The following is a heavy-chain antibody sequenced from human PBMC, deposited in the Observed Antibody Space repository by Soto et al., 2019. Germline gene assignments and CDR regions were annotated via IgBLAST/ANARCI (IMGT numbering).Heavy chain of an antibody. D-gene: IGHD3-22*01. Sequence: QVQLVESGGGLVKPGGSLRLSCAASGFTFSDYYMTWIRQAPGKGLEWVSYVSSDSSNTNYADSVKGRFTISRDNAKNSLYLQMNGLRPEDTAMYYCARGDHDTSGKRKVYGMDVWGHGTTVTVSS. CDR1: GFTFSDYY. CDR2: VSSDSSNT. J-gene: IGHJ6*02. CDR3: ARGDHDTSGKRKVYGMDV. V-gene: IGHV3-11*05.